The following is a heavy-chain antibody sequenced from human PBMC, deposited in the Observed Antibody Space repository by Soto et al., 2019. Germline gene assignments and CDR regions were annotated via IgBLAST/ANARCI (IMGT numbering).Heavy chain of an antibody. CDR3: ARDGVRWVVPAPAYDMDV. J-gene: IGHJ6*02. D-gene: IGHD2-15*01. Sequence: SETLSLTCSVSGGTINSGAYYWSWIRQPPGQGLEWIGYIYYSRSTYYTPSPKSRVTISLDTSKNQFSLKLRSERAADTAVYYCARDGVRWVVPAPAYDMDVWGQGTTVTVSS. CDR2: IYYSRST. V-gene: IGHV4-30-4*01. CDR1: GGTINSGAYY.